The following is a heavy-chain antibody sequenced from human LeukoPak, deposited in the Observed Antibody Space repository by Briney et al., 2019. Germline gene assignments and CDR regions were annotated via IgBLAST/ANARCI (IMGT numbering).Heavy chain of an antibody. V-gene: IGHV1-18*01. CDR2: ISTYNGNT. J-gene: IGHJ4*02. CDR3: ARGTTADIDY. D-gene: IGHD5-12*01. Sequence: ASVKASCKASGYTFSTYGISWVRQAPGQGLEWMGWISTYNGNTNYAQKLQGRVTMTTDTSTSTAYMELRSLRSDDTAVYYCARGTTADIDYWGQGTLVTVSS. CDR1: GYTFSTYG.